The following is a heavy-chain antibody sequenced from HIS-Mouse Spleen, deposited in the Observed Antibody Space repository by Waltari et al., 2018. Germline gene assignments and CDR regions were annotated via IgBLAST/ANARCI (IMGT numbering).Heavy chain of an antibody. CDR3: AKLYSGSFDY. D-gene: IGHD6-6*01. CDR2: ISWNSGSI. J-gene: IGHJ4*02. Sequence: EVQLVESGGGLVQPGRSLRLSCAASGFTFVDYAMHWVRQAPGKGLEWVSGISWNSGSIGYADSVKGRFTISRDNAKNSLYLQMNSLRAEDTALYYCAKLYSGSFDYWGQGTLVTVSS. V-gene: IGHV3-9*01. CDR1: GFTFVDYA.